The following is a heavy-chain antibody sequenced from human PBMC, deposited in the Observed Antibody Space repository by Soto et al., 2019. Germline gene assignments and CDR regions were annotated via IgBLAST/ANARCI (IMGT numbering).Heavy chain of an antibody. CDR1: GGSISSGDYY. V-gene: IGHV4-30-4*01. D-gene: IGHD3-10*01. CDR3: AKSRGWFGGPYYYGMDV. CDR2: TYYSGST. Sequence: QVQLQESGPGLVKPSQTLSLTCTVSGGSISSGDYYWSWIRQPPGKALEWIGYTYYSGSTYYNPSLKSRVTISVDTSKNQFSLKLSSVTAADTAVYYCAKSRGWFGGPYYYGMDVWGQGTTVTVSS. J-gene: IGHJ6*02.